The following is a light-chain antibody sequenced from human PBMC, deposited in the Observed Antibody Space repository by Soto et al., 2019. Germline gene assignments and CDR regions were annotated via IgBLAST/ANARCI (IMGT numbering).Light chain of an antibody. CDR2: GVS. CDR1: QSVSSIY. Sequence: EIVLTQSPCTLSLFPGERATLSCRASQSVSSIYFAWYQQKRGQAPRLLIYGVSSRATGIPDRFSGSGSGTDFTLTISRLEPEDSAVYYCEQYGSSPRTLGQGTKVDIK. V-gene: IGKV3-20*01. CDR3: EQYGSSPRT. J-gene: IGKJ1*01.